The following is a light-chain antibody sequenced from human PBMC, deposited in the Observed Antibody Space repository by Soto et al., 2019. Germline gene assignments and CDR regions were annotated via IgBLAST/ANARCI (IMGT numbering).Light chain of an antibody. J-gene: IGKJ5*01. CDR2: GPS. V-gene: IGKV3D-15*01. CDR3: QQYKNCPAIT. Sequence: EIVMTQSPATLSVSPGERATLSCRASRSVSSNLAWYQQKPGQAPRLLIYGPSTRATGIPARFSGSGSGTEFTLTISSLQSEDFAIYYCQQYKNCPAITFGQGTRLEIK. CDR1: RSVSSN.